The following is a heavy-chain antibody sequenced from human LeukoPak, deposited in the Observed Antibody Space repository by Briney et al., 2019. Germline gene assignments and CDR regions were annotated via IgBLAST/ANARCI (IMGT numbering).Heavy chain of an antibody. CDR1: GGSISGYY. CDR3: ARDHLKYCSSTSCKWFDP. CDR2: IYYSGST. D-gene: IGHD2-2*01. J-gene: IGHJ5*02. V-gene: IGHV4-30-4*08. Sequence: SETLSLTCSVSGGSISGYYWTWIRQPPGKGLEWIGYIYYSGSTYYNPSLKSRVTISVDTSKNQFSLKLSSVTAAATAVYYCARDHLKYCSSTSCKWFDPWGQGTLVTVSS.